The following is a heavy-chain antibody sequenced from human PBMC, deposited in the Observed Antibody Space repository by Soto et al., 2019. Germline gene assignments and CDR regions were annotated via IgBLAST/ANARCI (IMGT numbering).Heavy chain of an antibody. V-gene: IGHV3-30*04. Sequence: GGSLRLSXAASGFSFSRYAIHWVRQAPGKGLEWVAVISKDGSHKYYLDSVKGRFTISRDNSKNILYLQMNSLRDEDTAVYYCARSRSGAVADSFDFWGQGTLVTVS. CDR2: ISKDGSHK. CDR1: GFSFSRYA. CDR3: ARSRSGAVADSFDF. D-gene: IGHD3-10*01. J-gene: IGHJ4*02.